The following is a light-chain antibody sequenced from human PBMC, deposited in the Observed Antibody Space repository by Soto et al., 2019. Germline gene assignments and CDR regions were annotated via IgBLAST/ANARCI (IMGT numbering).Light chain of an antibody. CDR3: SSYTTITSFIL. Sequence: QSVLTQPASASGSPGQSITISCTGTSSDIGNYDFVSWYQQVPGTAPKALIYPLSSRPSGVSNRFAGSESGSAASLTISGPKAEDEAYYYCSSYTTITSFILFGGGTKLTVL. J-gene: IGLJ2*01. V-gene: IGLV2-14*01. CDR1: SSDIGNYDF. CDR2: PLS.